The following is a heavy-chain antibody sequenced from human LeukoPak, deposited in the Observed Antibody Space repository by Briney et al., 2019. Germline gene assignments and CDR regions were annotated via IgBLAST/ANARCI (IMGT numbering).Heavy chain of an antibody. D-gene: IGHD3-9*01. J-gene: IGHJ5*02. CDR2: INPNSGGT. V-gene: IGHV1-2*02. CDR1: GYTFTGYY. Sequence: ASVKVSCKASGYTFTGYYMHWVRQAPGQGLEWMGWINPNSGGTNYAQKFQGRVTMTRDTSISTAYMELSRLRSDDTAVYYCARGVVRYIRSTNWFDPWGQGTLVTVSS. CDR3: ARGVVRYIRSTNWFDP.